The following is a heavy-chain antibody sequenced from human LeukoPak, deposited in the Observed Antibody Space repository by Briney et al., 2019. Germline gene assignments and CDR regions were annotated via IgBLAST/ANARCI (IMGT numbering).Heavy chain of an antibody. V-gene: IGHV4-59*01. CDR2: IHYSGRA. Sequence: SETLSLTCTVSGDSISGSYWTWVRQPPGQGLEWIGQIHYSGRADYNPSLRRRITISVDTSKNQMSLTLTSVTAADTAIYYCVKFGVDYDMGVWGQGTTVTVSS. CDR3: VKFGVDYDMGV. J-gene: IGHJ6*02. CDR1: GDSISGSY. D-gene: IGHD3-16*01.